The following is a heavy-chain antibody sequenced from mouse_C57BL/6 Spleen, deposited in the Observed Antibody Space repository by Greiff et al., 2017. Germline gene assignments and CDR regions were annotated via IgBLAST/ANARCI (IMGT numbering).Heavy chain of an antibody. J-gene: IGHJ1*03. CDR3: ATSHGSSYGYFDV. CDR1: GYTFTSYW. D-gene: IGHD1-1*01. V-gene: IGHV1-52*01. Sequence: QVQLQQPGAELVRPGSSVKLSCKASGYTFTSYWMHWVKQRPIQGLEWIGNIDPSDSETHYNQKFKDKATLTVDKSSSTAYMQLSSLTSEDSAVYYCATSHGSSYGYFDVWGTGTTVTVSS. CDR2: IDPSDSET.